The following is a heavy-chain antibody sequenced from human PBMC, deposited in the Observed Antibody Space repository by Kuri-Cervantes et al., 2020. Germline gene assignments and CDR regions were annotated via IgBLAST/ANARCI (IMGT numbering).Heavy chain of an antibody. D-gene: IGHD3-16*01. CDR3: AKGRPTMITYGSIDY. J-gene: IGHJ4*02. CDR1: GFTFSSYE. CDR2: ISWDGATT. V-gene: IGHV3-43D*03. Sequence: GGSLRLSCAASGFTFSSYEMNWVRQAPGKGLEWVSLISWDGATTYYADSLKGRFTISRDNTKNSLYLQMNSLRTEDTALYYCAKGRPTMITYGSIDYWGQGTLVTVSS.